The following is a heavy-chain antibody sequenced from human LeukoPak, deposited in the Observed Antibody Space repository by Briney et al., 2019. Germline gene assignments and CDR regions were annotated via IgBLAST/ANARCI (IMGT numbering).Heavy chain of an antibody. J-gene: IGHJ4*02. CDR3: TRQEVSRGSWVDY. Sequence: GGPRKPSCEAPGFTFSGPARNWVRQASGKGLEWVGRIRSKANSYATAYAASVKGRFTISRDDSKNTAYLQMDSLKTEDTAVYYCTRQEVSRGSWVDYWGQGTLVTVSS. D-gene: IGHD1-26*01. V-gene: IGHV3-73*01. CDR2: IRSKANSYAT. CDR1: GFTFSGPA.